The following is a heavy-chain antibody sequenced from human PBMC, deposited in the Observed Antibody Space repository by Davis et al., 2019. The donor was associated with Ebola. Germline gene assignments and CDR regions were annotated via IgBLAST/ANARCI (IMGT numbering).Heavy chain of an antibody. Sequence: HTGGSLRLSCVVSGFTFSTYWMHWVRQAPGKGLVWVSRIKSDGSTKSYADSVKGRFTISRDNSKNTLYLQMNSLRAEDTAVYYCAKQSTVAGIYPPDYWGQGTLVTVSS. V-gene: IGHV3-74*01. CDR2: IKSDGSTK. CDR3: AKQSTVAGIYPPDY. D-gene: IGHD6-19*01. J-gene: IGHJ4*02. CDR1: GFTFSTYW.